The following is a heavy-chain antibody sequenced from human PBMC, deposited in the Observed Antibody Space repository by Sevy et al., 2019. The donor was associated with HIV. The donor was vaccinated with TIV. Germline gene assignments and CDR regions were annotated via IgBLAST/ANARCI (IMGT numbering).Heavy chain of an antibody. D-gene: IGHD4-4*01. V-gene: IGHV4-59*01. CDR2: IYYTVSA. CDR1: GASISSYY. CDR3: AATVTLDNWFDP. J-gene: IGHJ5*02. Sequence: SETLSLTCTVSGASISSYYWGWIRQPPGKGLEWIGYIYYTVSANYNPSLKSRVTISVDTSKSQFSLKLSSVTAVDTAVYYCAATVTLDNWFDPWGQGTLVTVSS.